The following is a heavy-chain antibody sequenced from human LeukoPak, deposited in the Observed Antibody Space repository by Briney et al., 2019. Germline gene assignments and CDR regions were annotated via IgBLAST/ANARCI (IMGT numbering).Heavy chain of an antibody. D-gene: IGHD3-16*01. CDR2: IKQDGTKK. CDR3: ARVWGTTASDH. Sequence: GGSLRLSCAGSGFTFSSYWMTWVRQAPGKGLEWVANIKQDGTKKYYVDSVKGRFTISRDNTKNSLYLQMNSLRAEDTAVYYCARVWGTTASDHWGQGTLVMVSS. CDR1: GFTFSSYW. J-gene: IGHJ4*02. V-gene: IGHV3-7*01.